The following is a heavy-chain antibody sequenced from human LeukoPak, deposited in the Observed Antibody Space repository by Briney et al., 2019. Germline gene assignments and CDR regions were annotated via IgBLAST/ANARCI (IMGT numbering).Heavy chain of an antibody. CDR3: ARAGGYYGSGSFLDY. D-gene: IGHD3-10*01. CDR2: IYHSGST. CDR1: RYDINSVYY. Sequence: SETLSLTCTVSRYDINSVYYWGWIRQPPGKGLEWIGSIYHSGSTYYNASLKSRVTISMDTSRNKFSLNLNSVTAAGTAVYYCARAGGYYGSGSFLDYWGQGLLVTVSS. J-gene: IGHJ4*02. V-gene: IGHV4-38-2*02.